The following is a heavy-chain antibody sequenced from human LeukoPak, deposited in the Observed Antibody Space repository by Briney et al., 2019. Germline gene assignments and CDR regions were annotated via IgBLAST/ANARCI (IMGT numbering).Heavy chain of an antibody. V-gene: IGHV4-4*07. CDR2: IYTSGST. CDR1: GGSISSYY. Sequence: SETLSLTCTVSGGSISSYYWSWIRQPAGKGLEWIGRIYTSGSTNYNPSLKSRVTMSVDTSKNQFSLKLSSVTAADTAAYYCARDSGILTGYYYYYMDVWGKGTTVTVSS. CDR3: ARDSGILTGYYYYYMDV. J-gene: IGHJ6*03. D-gene: IGHD3-9*01.